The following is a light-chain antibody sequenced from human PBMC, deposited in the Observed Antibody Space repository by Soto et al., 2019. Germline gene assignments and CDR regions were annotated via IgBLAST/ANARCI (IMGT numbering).Light chain of an antibody. CDR1: QSVRSS. CDR2: EAS. J-gene: IGKJ1*01. V-gene: IGKV3-15*01. Sequence: EIVMTQSPVTLSVSPGERATLFCRASQSVRSSLAWYQQKPGQAPRLLIDEASTRATGIPARFSGSGSGTEFTLTISSLQSKDFAVYYCQQYNSWPETFGQGTKVDIK. CDR3: QQYNSWPET.